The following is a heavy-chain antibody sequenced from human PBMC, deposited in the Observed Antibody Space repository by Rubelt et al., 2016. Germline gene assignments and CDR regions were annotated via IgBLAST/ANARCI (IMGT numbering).Heavy chain of an antibody. V-gene: IGHV3-23*01. CDR3: AKVGGGRVGAFDY. CDR2: ISGSGCST. D-gene: IGHD1-26*01. CDR1: GFTFSSYA. J-gene: IGHJ4*02. Sequence: EVQLLESGGGLVQPVGSLRLSCAASGFTFSSYAMSWVRQAPGKGLEWVSAISGSGCSTYYADSVKGRFTISRDNSKNTLYLQMNSLRAEDTAVYYCAKVGGGRVGAFDYWGQGTLVTVSS.